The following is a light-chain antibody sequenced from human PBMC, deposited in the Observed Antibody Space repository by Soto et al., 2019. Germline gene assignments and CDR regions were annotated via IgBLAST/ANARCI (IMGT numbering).Light chain of an antibody. V-gene: IGKV3-15*01. CDR2: DVS. CDR3: QQYNNWPFS. Sequence: DILMTQPRVTLSVSPGERATLSCRAAQGVTTNFAWYQQKSGQSPRLLIYDVSNRATGVPARFSGSGSETDFTLTISGLRSEDSAVYFCQQYNNWPFSFGQGTRLEIK. J-gene: IGKJ5*01. CDR1: QGVTTN.